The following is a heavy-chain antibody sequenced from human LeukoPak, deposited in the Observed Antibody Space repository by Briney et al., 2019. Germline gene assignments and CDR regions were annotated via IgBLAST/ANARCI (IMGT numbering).Heavy chain of an antibody. CDR1: GGSISSSSYY. V-gene: IGHV4-39*07. Sequence: SETLSLTCTVSGGSISSSSYYWGWIRQPPGKGLEWIGSIYYSGSTYHNPSLKSRVTISVDTSKNQFSLKLSSVTAADTAVYYCARGRSSSWSSGRFDPWGQGTLVTVSS. CDR3: ARGRSSSWSSGRFDP. J-gene: IGHJ5*02. D-gene: IGHD6-13*01. CDR2: IYYSGST.